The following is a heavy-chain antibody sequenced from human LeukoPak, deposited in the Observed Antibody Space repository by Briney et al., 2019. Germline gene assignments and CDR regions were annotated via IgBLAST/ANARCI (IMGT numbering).Heavy chain of an antibody. Sequence: SETLSLTCTVSGGSISSYYWSWIRQPPGKGLEWIGYIYYSGSTNYNPSLKSRVTISVDTSKNQFSLKLSSVTAADTAVYYCAKEDRGTDYSNRFDYWGQGTLVTVSS. J-gene: IGHJ4*02. V-gene: IGHV4-59*01. D-gene: IGHD4-11*01. CDR1: GGSISSYY. CDR3: AKEDRGTDYSNRFDY. CDR2: IYYSGST.